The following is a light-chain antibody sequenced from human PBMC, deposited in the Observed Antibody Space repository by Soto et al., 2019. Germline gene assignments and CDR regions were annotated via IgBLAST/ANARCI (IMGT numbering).Light chain of an antibody. Sequence: EIVMTQSPATLSVSPGERATLSCRASQSVSSNLAWYQQKPGQAPRLLIYGASTRATGIPARFSGSGSGTEFTLTISSLQSEYFAVYYCQQYYNLPPKTFGQGTKV. CDR1: QSVSSN. CDR2: GAS. J-gene: IGKJ1*01. V-gene: IGKV3-15*01. CDR3: QQYYNLPPKT.